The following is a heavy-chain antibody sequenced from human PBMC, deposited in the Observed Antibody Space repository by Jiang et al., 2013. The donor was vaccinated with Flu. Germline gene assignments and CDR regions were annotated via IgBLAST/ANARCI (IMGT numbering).Heavy chain of an antibody. CDR1: GFTFSDAW. CDR3: SAGTLLQHWSGSYYYYGMDV. J-gene: IGHJ6*02. V-gene: IGHV3-15*07. Sequence: GFVEPGGSLRLSCAASGFTFSDAWMHWVRQAPGMGLEWVGRILSKSNGGTTDYAAPVKGRFSISRDDSKSTVYLHMNNVETEDSGVYYCSAGTLLQHWSGSYYYYGMDVWGQGTTVTVSS. D-gene: IGHD3-10*01. CDR2: ILSKSNGGTT.